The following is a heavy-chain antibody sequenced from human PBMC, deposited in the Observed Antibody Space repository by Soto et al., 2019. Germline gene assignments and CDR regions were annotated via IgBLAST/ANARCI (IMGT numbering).Heavy chain of an antibody. J-gene: IGHJ5*02. CDR3: ARCARIAARPRNWFDP. D-gene: IGHD6-6*01. Sequence: SETMSLTCTVSGGSISSYYWSWIRQPPGKGLEWIGYIYYSGSTNYNPSLKSRVTISVDTSKNQFSLKLSSVTAADTAVYYFARCARIAARPRNWFDPGGQGTLVSVSS. CDR1: GGSISSYY. V-gene: IGHV4-59*01. CDR2: IYYSGST.